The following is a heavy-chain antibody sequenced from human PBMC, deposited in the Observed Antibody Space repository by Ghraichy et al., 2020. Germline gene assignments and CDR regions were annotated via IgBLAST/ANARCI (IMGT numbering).Heavy chain of an antibody. CDR2: IYDNERT. J-gene: IGHJ4*02. V-gene: IGHV4-30-4*01. Sequence: SETLSLTCTVSGGSIDSGAYYWTWIRQSPVKGLEWIGYIYDNERTYYNPSLKTRITMSVDTSENHFSLKLSSVTVTDTAVYFCARASYCGGDCYPLPHNWGQGTLVTVSS. CDR3: ARASYCGGDCYPLPHN. D-gene: IGHD2-21*02. CDR1: GGSIDSGAYY.